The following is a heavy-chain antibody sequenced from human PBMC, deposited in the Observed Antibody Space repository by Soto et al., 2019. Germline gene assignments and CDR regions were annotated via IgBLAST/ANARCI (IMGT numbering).Heavy chain of an antibody. CDR2: INPSGGST. Sequence: APVKVSCKASGYTFTSYYMHWVRQAPGQGLEWMGIINPSGGSTSYAQKFQGRVTMTRDTSTSTVYMELSSLRSEDTAVYYCARDVVRGVTLGDFDYWGQGTLVTVSS. CDR1: GYTFTSYY. CDR3: ARDVVRGVTLGDFDY. D-gene: IGHD3-10*01. V-gene: IGHV1-46*03. J-gene: IGHJ4*02.